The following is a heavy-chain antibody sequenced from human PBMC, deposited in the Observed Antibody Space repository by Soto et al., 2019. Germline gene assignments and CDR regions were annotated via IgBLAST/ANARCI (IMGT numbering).Heavy chain of an antibody. CDR1: GGSFTNYF. CDR2: VNHAGST. D-gene: IGHD2-15*01. V-gene: IGHV4-34*01. Sequence: QVQLQQWGAGLLKPSETLSLTCAVYGGSFTNYFWSWIRQSPGKGLEWIGEVNHAGSTNYNPSLKSRVTISVDTPKNQFSLNLSSVTAADTAVYYCARRRIFVPSWVDPWGQGTLVTVSS. J-gene: IGHJ5*02. CDR3: ARRRIFVPSWVDP.